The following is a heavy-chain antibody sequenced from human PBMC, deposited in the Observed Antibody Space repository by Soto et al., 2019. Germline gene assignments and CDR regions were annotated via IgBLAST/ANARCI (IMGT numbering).Heavy chain of an antibody. V-gene: IGHV1-8*01. D-gene: IGHD2-15*01. Sequence: QVQLVQSGAEVKEPGASVKVSCKASGYPFTTYDINWVRQAAGQGLEWMGWMNTHTDDTGYAQRFQGRVSMTRNTSISTAYLELSSLKSDDSAMYYCVRGQLGGYFDSWGQGTLVTVSS. CDR3: VRGQLGGYFDS. J-gene: IGHJ5*01. CDR1: GYPFTTYD. CDR2: MNTHTDDT.